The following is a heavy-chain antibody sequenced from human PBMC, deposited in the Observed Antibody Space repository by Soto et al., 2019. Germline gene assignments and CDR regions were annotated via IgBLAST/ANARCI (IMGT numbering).Heavy chain of an antibody. CDR1: GGTSSSYA. V-gene: IGHV1-69*01. CDR3: ARGGGYCSSTSCYYYYYYGMDV. Sequence: QVQLVQSGAEVKKPGSSVKVSCKASGGTSSSYAISWLRQAPGQGLEWMGGIIPSFGTANYAQKFQGRVTITADESTSTAYMELRSLRSEDTAVYYCARGGGYCSSTSCYYYYYYGMDVWGQGTTVTVSS. D-gene: IGHD2-2*01. CDR2: IIPSFGTA. J-gene: IGHJ6*02.